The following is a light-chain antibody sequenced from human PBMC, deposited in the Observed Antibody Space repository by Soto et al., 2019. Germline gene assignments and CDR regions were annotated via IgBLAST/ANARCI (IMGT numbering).Light chain of an antibody. CDR2: GAS. Sequence: EIVMTQSPGTLSLSPGERATLSCRASQSVSSANFAWYQQKPGQAPRLLIYGASTRATGIPARFSGSGSGTEFTLTISSLQSEDFAVYYCQQYNNWPPLTFGGGTKVDI. V-gene: IGKV3-15*01. J-gene: IGKJ4*01. CDR1: QSVSSAN. CDR3: QQYNNWPPLT.